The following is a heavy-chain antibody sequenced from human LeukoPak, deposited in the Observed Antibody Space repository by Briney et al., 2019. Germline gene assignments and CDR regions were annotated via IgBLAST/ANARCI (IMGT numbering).Heavy chain of an antibody. D-gene: IGHD3-22*01. CDR1: GFTLSSSA. CDR2: MIEGGAT. CDR3: AKLLPD. Sequence: GGSLRLSCAASGFTLSSSAMSWVRPAPGKGLEGVSVMIEGGATYYPDSEGGRFIISRDNSKIIVYLQMNSLRVVDTGVYYCAKLLPDWGQGTLVTVSS. J-gene: IGHJ4*02. V-gene: IGHV3-23*01.